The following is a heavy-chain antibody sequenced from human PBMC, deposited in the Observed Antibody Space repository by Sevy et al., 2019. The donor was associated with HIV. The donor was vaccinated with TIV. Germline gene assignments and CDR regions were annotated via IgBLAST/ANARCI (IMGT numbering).Heavy chain of an antibody. CDR3: ARGGHLSLDAFDV. CDR2: LFPGNSDV. D-gene: IGHD2-15*01. J-gene: IGHJ3*01. V-gene: IGHV5-51*01. CDR1: GYSFTAHW. Sequence: GESLKISCQASGYSFTAHWIGWVRQMPGKGLEWMGILFPGNSDVRSFQGQVTVPVDRSTNTAYLQWGSLTASDSAIYYCARGGHLSLDAFDVWGLGTMVTVSS.